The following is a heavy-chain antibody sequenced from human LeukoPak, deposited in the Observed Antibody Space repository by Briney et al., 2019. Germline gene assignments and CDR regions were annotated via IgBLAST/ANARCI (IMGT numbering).Heavy chain of an antibody. CDR3: ARESSNRMGYCSGGNCDKDFDY. D-gene: IGHD2-15*01. J-gene: IGHJ4*02. CDR1: GGSFSGYY. CDR2: INHSGST. Sequence: SETLSLTCAVYGGSFSGYYWSWIRQPPGKGLEWIGEINHSGSTNYNPSLKSRVTISVDTSKNQFSLKLSSVTAADTAVYYCARESSNRMGYCSGGNCDKDFDYWGQGTLVTVSS. V-gene: IGHV4-34*01.